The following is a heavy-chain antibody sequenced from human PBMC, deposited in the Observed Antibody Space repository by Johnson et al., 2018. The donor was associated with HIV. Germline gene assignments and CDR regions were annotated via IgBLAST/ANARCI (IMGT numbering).Heavy chain of an antibody. J-gene: IGHJ3*02. CDR3: ARDSPPWGGDYVGYGFDI. D-gene: IGHD4-17*01. CDR2: ISSSGSTI. CDR1: GFTFSDYY. Sequence: VQVVESGGGLVKPGGSLRLSCVASGFTFSDYYMSWIRQAPGKGLEWVSYISSSGSTIYYADSVKGRFTISRDNAKKSLYLQMNRLRAEDTAVYYCARDSPPWGGDYVGYGFDIWGQGTMVTVSS. V-gene: IGHV3-11*04.